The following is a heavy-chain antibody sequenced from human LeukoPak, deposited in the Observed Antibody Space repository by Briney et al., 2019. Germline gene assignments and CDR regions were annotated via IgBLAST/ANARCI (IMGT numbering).Heavy chain of an antibody. J-gene: IGHJ4*02. V-gene: IGHV3-23*01. CDR2: ISATGDST. CDR1: KFTFSSFA. D-gene: IGHD3-3*01. Sequence: QPGGSLRLSCAASKFTFSSFAMSWVRQAPGKGLEWVSGISATGDSTYYTDSVKGRFTISRDNSKNTLYLQMNSLRAEDTAVYYCANGNGQRFLEWQHEVHFDYWGQGTLVTVSS. CDR3: ANGNGQRFLEWQHEVHFDY.